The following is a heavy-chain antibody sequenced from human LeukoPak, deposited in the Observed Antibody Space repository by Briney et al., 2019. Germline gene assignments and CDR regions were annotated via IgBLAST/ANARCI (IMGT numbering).Heavy chain of an antibody. CDR2: ISSSGST. J-gene: IGHJ5*02. CDR3: AREVFIAAADSRSSWFDP. CDR1: GDSISSGDYY. Sequence: SQTLSLTCTVSGDSISSGDYYWSWIRQPAGKGLEWIGRISSSGSTNYNPSLKSRVTISVDTSKNQFSLKLSSVTAADTAVYYCAREVFIAAADSRSSWFDPWGQGTLVTVSS. V-gene: IGHV4-61*02. D-gene: IGHD6-13*01.